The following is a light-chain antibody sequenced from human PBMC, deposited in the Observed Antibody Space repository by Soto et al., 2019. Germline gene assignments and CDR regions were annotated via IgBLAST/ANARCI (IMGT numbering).Light chain of an antibody. J-gene: IGKJ4*01. Sequence: EIVMTQSPATLSVSPGERATPSCRASQSVSSNLAWYQQKPGQAPRLLIYGASTRATGIPARFSGSGSGTEFTLTISSLQSEDFAVYYCQQYNNWPLTFGGGTNVDIK. CDR2: GAS. CDR1: QSVSSN. CDR3: QQYNNWPLT. V-gene: IGKV3-15*01.